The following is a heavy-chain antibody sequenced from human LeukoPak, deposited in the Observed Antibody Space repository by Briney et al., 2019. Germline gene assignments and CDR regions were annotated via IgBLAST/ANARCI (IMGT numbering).Heavy chain of an antibody. J-gene: IGHJ4*02. CDR3: ARSPGAAMVPFDY. V-gene: IGHV3-7*01. Sequence: GGSLGLSCAASGFTFSSYWMSWVRQAPGKGLEWVANIKQDGSEKYYVDSVKGRFTISRDNAKNSLYLQMNSLRAEDTAVYYCARSPGAAMVPFDYWGQGTLVTASS. D-gene: IGHD5-18*01. CDR1: GFTFSSYW. CDR2: IKQDGSEK.